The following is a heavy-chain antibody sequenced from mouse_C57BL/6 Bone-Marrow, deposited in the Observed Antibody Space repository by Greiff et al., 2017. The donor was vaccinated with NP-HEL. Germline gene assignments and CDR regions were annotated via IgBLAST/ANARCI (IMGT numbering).Heavy chain of an antibody. CDR2: LHPSDSDP. V-gene: IGHV1-74*01. J-gene: IGHJ2*01. Sequence: QVQLQQPGAELVKPGASVKVSCKASGYTFTSYWMHLLKQRPGPGLEWIGRLHPSDSDPNSNQKFKGKATLTVDNSSSTAYMQLSSLTSEYSAVYYCAMREYSTTVVANFDYWGQGTTLTVSS. CDR1: GYTFTSYW. D-gene: IGHD1-1*01. CDR3: AMREYSTTVVANFDY.